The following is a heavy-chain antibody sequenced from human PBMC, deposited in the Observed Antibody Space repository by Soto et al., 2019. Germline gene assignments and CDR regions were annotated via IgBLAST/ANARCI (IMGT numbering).Heavy chain of an antibody. CDR2: ISWNSGSI. CDR3: AKDISTGTTTFSWFDP. CDR1: GFTFDDYA. V-gene: IGHV3-9*01. D-gene: IGHD1-1*01. J-gene: IGHJ5*02. Sequence: EVQLVESGGGLVQPGRSLRLSCEASGFTFDDYAMHWVRQLPGKGLEWVSGISWNSGSIGYADSVKGRFTISRDNAKNSLYLQMNNLRAEDTAFYYCAKDISTGTTTFSWFDPWGQGTLVTVSS.